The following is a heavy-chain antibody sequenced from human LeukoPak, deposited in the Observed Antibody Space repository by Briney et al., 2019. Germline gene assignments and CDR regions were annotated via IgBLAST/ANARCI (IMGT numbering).Heavy chain of an antibody. J-gene: IGHJ4*02. CDR2: IWYDGSNK. CDR3: ARASCGGDCYQFDY. CDR1: GFPFSSYG. D-gene: IGHD2-21*02. V-gene: IGHV3-33*01. Sequence: GGSLRLSCAASGFPFSSYGMHWVRQAPGKGLEWVAVIWYDGSNKYYADSVKGRFTISRDNSKNTLYLQVNSLRAEDTAVYYCARASCGGDCYQFDYWGQGTLVTVSS.